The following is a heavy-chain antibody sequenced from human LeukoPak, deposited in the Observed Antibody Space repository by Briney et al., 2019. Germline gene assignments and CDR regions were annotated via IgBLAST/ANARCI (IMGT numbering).Heavy chain of an antibody. D-gene: IGHD4-17*01. CDR2: IYYSGST. Sequence: SETLSLTCTVSGGSISSGGYYWSWLRQHPGKGLEWIGYIYYSGSTYYNPSLKSRVTTSVDTSKNQFSLKLGSVTAADTAVYYCARNYGDLAPNAFDIWGQGTMVTVSS. CDR1: GGSISSGGYY. CDR3: ARNYGDLAPNAFDI. V-gene: IGHV4-31*03. J-gene: IGHJ3*02.